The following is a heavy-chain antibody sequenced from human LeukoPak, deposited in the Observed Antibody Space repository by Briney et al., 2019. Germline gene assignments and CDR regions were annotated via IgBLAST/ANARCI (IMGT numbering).Heavy chain of an antibody. J-gene: IGHJ5*02. CDR2: IYTDGTT. D-gene: IGHD6-13*01. CDR1: GFTVSSIY. Sequence: GGSLRLSCAVSGFTVSSIYMSWVRQAPGKGLEWVSLIYTDGTTYYSESVKGRFTISRDNSRNTLYLQMNSLRVEDTATCYCAADTHSRSWFDHWGQGTLVTVSS. CDR3: AADTHSRSWFDH. V-gene: IGHV3-53*01.